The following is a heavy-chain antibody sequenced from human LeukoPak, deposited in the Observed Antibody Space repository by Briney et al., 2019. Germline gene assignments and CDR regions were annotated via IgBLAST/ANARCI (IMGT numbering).Heavy chain of an antibody. CDR3: ARVGYSSVWTPFAMDV. D-gene: IGHD6-19*01. CDR2: NTYRSKWYN. CDR1: GDSVSSNSAA. J-gene: IGHJ6*02. Sequence: SQTLSLTCAISGDSVSSNSAAWNWIRQSPSRGLEWLGRNTYRSKWYNDYAVSVKSRITINPDTSKNQFSLQLNSVTPEDTAVYYCARVGYSSVWTPFAMDVWGQGTTVTVSS. V-gene: IGHV6-1*01.